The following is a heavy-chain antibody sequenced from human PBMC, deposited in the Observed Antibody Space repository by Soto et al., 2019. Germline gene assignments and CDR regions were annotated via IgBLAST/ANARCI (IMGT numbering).Heavy chain of an antibody. CDR3: ARTAYLEWFLFKLDY. J-gene: IGHJ4*02. Sequence: ASVKVSCKASGYTFTTYYIHWVRQAPGQGLEWMGWINPTSGGTHYAQKFQGRVTMTWDTSIGTAYMDLSTLTSDDTAIYYCARTAYLEWFLFKLDYWGQGTLVTVSS. D-gene: IGHD3-3*02. CDR1: GYTFTTYY. V-gene: IGHV1-2*02. CDR2: INPTSGGT.